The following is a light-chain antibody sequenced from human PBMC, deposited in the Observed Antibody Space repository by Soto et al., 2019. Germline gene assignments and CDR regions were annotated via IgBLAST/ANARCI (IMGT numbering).Light chain of an antibody. Sequence: DIQMTQSPSSLSASVGDRVTITCRAGQTISTYVTWYQQKPGKAPKALISDASTLQSGVPSRFSGSGSGTDFTLIISSLQPEDIATYYCQQSFSSLLSFGGGTQVEIK. J-gene: IGKJ4*01. CDR2: DAS. V-gene: IGKV1-39*01. CDR3: QQSFSSLLS. CDR1: QTISTY.